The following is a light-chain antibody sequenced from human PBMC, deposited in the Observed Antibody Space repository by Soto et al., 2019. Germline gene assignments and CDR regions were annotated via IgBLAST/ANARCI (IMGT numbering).Light chain of an antibody. CDR3: AAWDDSLNASV. CDR2: SNN. Sequence: QPVLTQPPSASGTPGQRVTISCSGSSSNIGSNTVNWYQQLPGTAPKLLIYSNNQRPSGVPDRFSGSKSGTSASLAISGLQSKDEADYYCAAWDDSLNASVFGGGTKLTVL. V-gene: IGLV1-44*01. J-gene: IGLJ3*02. CDR1: SSNIGSNT.